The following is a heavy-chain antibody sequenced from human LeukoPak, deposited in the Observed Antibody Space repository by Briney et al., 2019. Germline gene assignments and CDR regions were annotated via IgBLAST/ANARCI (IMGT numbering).Heavy chain of an antibody. CDR1: GFTFSNYN. CDR3: VRIPNSANFPNWFDP. CDR2: ISGSSAYI. V-gene: IGHV3-21*01. Sequence: GGSLRLSCAASGFTFSNYNMNWVRQAPEKGPEWISSISGSSAYIYYADSVKGRFTISRDNAKNSLYLQMNSLRADDTAMYYCVRIPNSANFPNWFDPWGQGTLVTVSS. D-gene: IGHD2/OR15-2a*01. J-gene: IGHJ5*02.